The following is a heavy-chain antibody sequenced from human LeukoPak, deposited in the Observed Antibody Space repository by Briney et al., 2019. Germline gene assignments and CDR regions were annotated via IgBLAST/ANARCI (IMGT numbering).Heavy chain of an antibody. CDR1: GFTFSSYA. CDR2: ISGTGDYT. Sequence: GGSLRLSCAASGFTFSSYAMHWVRQAPGKGLEWVSAISGTGDYTYYTDSVQGRFTISRDNSKNTLYLQMNSLTADDTAVYFCAKLGGVYSDAFDIWGQGTMVTVSS. D-gene: IGHD1-26*01. V-gene: IGHV3-23*01. CDR3: AKLGGVYSDAFDI. J-gene: IGHJ3*02.